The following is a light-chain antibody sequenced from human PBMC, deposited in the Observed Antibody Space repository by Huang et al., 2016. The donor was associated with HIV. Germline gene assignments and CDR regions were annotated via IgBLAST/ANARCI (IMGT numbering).Light chain of an antibody. Sequence: DIQMTQSPSSLSASVGDRVTITCQASQDISNYLNWYQQKPGKAPKRLIYDASNLETGVPSRCSGSGSGTDFTFTISSLQPEDIATYYCQQYDNLPRFGGGTKVEIK. CDR2: DAS. J-gene: IGKJ4*01. CDR3: QQYDNLPR. CDR1: QDISNY. V-gene: IGKV1-33*01.